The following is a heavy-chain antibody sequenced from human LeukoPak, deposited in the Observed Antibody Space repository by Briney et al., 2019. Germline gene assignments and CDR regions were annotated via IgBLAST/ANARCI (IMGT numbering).Heavy chain of an antibody. Sequence: ASVKVSCKASGYTFTTYGISWVRQAPGQGLEWMGWISGYNGNTNYAQKLQGRVTMTTDTSTSTAYMELRSLRSDDTAVYYCARGAMIVVGVAYFDYGGQGTLLTVSS. D-gene: IGHD3-22*01. CDR1: GYTFTTYG. V-gene: IGHV1-18*01. CDR2: ISGYNGNT. CDR3: ARGAMIVVGVAYFDY. J-gene: IGHJ4*02.